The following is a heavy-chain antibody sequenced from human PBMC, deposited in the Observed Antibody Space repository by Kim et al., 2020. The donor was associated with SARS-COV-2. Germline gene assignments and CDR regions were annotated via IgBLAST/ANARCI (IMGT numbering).Heavy chain of an antibody. CDR2: INHSGST. J-gene: IGHJ6*02. CDR3: ARGLEGGGSAGSRYGMDV. D-gene: IGHD2-15*01. CDR1: GGSFSGYY. Sequence: SETLSLTCAVYGGSFSGYYWSWIRQPPGKGLEWIGEINHSGSTNYNPSLKSRVTISVDTSKNQFSLKLSSVTAADTAVYYCARGLEGGGSAGSRYGMDVWGQGTTVTVSS. V-gene: IGHV4-34*01.